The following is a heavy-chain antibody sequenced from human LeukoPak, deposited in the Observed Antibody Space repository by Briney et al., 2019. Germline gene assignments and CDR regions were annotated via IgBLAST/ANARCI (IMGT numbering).Heavy chain of an antibody. CDR3: AKPIGPAWFGDSYGTFDP. V-gene: IGHV3-23*01. CDR2: ISGSGGST. J-gene: IGHJ5*02. D-gene: IGHD5-18*01. Sequence: GGSLRLSCAASGFTFSSYAMSWVRQAPGKGLEWVSAISGSGGSTYYADSVKGRFTISRDNSKNTLYLQMNSLRAEDTAVYYCAKPIGPAWFGDSYGTFDPWGQGTLVTVSS. CDR1: GFTFSSYA.